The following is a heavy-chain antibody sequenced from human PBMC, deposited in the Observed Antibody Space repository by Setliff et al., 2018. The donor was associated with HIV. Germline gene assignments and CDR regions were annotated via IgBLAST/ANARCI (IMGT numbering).Heavy chain of an antibody. Sequence: SETLSLTCTVSGYSISSGYYWGWIRQPPGKGLEWIGSIYHSGSTYYNPSLKSRVTISVDTSKNQFSLKLSSATAADTAVYYCARAGHYYDSRGGNWFDPWGQGTLVTVSS. J-gene: IGHJ5*02. D-gene: IGHD3-22*01. CDR2: IYHSGST. CDR3: ARAGHYYDSRGGNWFDP. CDR1: GYSISSGYY. V-gene: IGHV4-38-2*02.